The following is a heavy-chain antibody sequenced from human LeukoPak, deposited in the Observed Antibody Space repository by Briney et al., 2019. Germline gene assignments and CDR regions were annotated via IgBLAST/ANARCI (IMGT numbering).Heavy chain of an antibody. V-gene: IGHV4-59*12. Sequence: PSETLSLTCTVSGGSMSSYYWSWIRQPPGKGPEWIGYMYYSGSINYNPSLKSRVTISVDTSKNQFSLKLSSVTAADTAVYFCARASFASGSYYFDLWGPGTLITVSS. CDR3: ARASFASGSYYFDL. CDR2: MYYSGSI. D-gene: IGHD3-10*01. CDR1: GGSMSSYY. J-gene: IGHJ4*02.